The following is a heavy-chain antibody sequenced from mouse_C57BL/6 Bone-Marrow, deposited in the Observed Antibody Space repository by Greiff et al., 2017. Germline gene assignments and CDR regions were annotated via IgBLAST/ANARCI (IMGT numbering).Heavy chain of an antibody. V-gene: IGHV1-15*01. Sequence: QVQLQQSGAELVRPGASVTLSCKASGYTFTDYEMHWVKQTPVHGLEWIGAIDPETGGTAYNQKFKGKAILTADKSSSTDYMELRSLTSEDSAVYYCTRNGSSYGYWYFDVWGTGTTVTVSS. CDR1: GYTFTDYE. D-gene: IGHD1-1*01. J-gene: IGHJ1*03. CDR3: TRNGSSYGYWYFDV. CDR2: IDPETGGT.